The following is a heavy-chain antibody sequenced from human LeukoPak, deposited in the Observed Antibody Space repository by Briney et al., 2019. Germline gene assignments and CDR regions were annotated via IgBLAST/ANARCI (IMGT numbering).Heavy chain of an antibody. CDR1: GFTFKVYW. CDR2: IKHDGTEK. V-gene: IGHV3-7*03. CDR3: VRDFYADY. D-gene: IGHD2/OR15-2a*01. Sequence: SGGPLRLSCAASGFTFKVYWMNWVRQAPGKGLEWVANIKHDGTEKNYVAYVKGRFTIYRDNAENTLYLQMNSLRAEDTAVYYCVRDFYADYWGQGAMVTVSS. J-gene: IGHJ4*02.